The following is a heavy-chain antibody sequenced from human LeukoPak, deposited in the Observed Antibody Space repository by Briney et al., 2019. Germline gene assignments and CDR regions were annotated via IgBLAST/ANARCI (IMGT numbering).Heavy chain of an antibody. D-gene: IGHD6-6*01. V-gene: IGHV3-23*01. CDR3: AKRGPARNNCFDP. Sequence: GGSLRLSCAASGFTFSIYDMRWVRQAPGKGLEWVSGISGSGGSTYHADSVEGRFTISRDNSKNTLYLQMNSLRAEDTAVSDCAKRGPARNNCFDPWGQGTLVTVSS. CDR1: GFTFSIYD. CDR2: ISGSGGST. J-gene: IGHJ5*02.